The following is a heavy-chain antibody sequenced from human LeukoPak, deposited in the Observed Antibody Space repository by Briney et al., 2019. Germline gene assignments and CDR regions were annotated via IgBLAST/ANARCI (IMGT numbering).Heavy chain of an antibody. CDR2: ISPDGSRT. D-gene: IGHD3-10*01. J-gene: IGHJ5*02. CDR1: GFTFSRYW. Sequence: GGSLRLSCAASGFTFSRYWMHWARKAPGKGRVWVSRISPDGSRTTYADSVKGRFTISRDNAKNTVYLQMNSLRAEDTAVYYCARVALGSYNWFDPWGQGTLVTVSS. CDR3: ARVALGSYNWFDP. V-gene: IGHV3-74*01.